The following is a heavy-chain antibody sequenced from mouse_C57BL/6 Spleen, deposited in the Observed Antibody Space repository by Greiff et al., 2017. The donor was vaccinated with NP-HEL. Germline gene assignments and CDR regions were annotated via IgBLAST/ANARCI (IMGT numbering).Heavy chain of an antibody. J-gene: IGHJ1*03. V-gene: IGHV1-80*01. CDR2: IYPGDGDT. Sequence: VQLVESGAELVKPGASVKISCKASGYAFSSYWMNWVKQRPGKGLEWIGQIYPGDGDTNYNGKFKGKATLTADKSSSTAYMQLSSLTSEDSAVYFCARLDGNYENWYFDVWGTGTTVTVSS. D-gene: IGHD2-1*01. CDR3: ARLDGNYENWYFDV. CDR1: GYAFSSYW.